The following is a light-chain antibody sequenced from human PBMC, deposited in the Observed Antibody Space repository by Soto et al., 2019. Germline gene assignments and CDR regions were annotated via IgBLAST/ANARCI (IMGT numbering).Light chain of an antibody. Sequence: EIVLTQSPGTLSLSPGERATLSCRAGQSISSSYLAWYQQKPGQAPRLLIYGASSRATGIPDRFSGSGSGTDFTLTIIRLEPEDFAVYYSQLYVISPPLFTFGPGTKVDIK. CDR3: QLYVISPPLFT. CDR2: GAS. V-gene: IGKV3-20*01. CDR1: QSISSSY. J-gene: IGKJ3*01.